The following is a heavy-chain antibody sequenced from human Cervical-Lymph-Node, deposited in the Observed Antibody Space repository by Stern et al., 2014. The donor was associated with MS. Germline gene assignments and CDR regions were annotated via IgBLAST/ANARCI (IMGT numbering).Heavy chain of an antibody. Sequence: VQLVESGPGLVKPSGTLSLTCAVSGGSISSSNWWSWVRQPPGKGLEWIGEIYPSGSTNYNPSLQSRVTISVDKSKTQFSLKLSSVTAADTAVYYCARESVLSASPLTTNFDYWGQGTLVTVSS. D-gene: IGHD3-16*02. CDR3: ARESVLSASPLTTNFDY. CDR2: IYPSGST. CDR1: GGSISSSNW. J-gene: IGHJ4*02. V-gene: IGHV4-4*02.